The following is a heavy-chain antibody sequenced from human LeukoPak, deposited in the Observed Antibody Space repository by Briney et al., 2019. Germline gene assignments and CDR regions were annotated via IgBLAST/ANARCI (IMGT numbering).Heavy chain of an antibody. Sequence: PSETLSLTCAVYGGSFSGYYWSWIRQPPGKGLEWIGEINHSGSTNYNPSLKSRVTISVDTSKNQFSLKLSSVTAADTAVYYCARDPRGQNAFDIWGQGTMVTVSS. CDR3: ARDPRGQNAFDI. V-gene: IGHV4-34*01. J-gene: IGHJ3*02. CDR1: GGSFSGYY. CDR2: INHSGST.